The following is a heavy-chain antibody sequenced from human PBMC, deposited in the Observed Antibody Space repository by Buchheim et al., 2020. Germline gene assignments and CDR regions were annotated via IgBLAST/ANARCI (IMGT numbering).Heavy chain of an antibody. CDR3: ARAMGVNDY. V-gene: IGHV3-7*01. J-gene: IGHJ4*02. CDR1: GFTFSSYW. Sequence: EVQLVESGGGLVQPGGSLRLSCAASGFTFSSYWMSWVRQAPGKGVEGVANIKQDGSEKYYVDSVKGGFTISRDNDKKSLYLEMNSLRAEDTAVYYCARAMGVNDYWGQGTL. D-gene: IGHD1-26*01. CDR2: IKQDGSEK.